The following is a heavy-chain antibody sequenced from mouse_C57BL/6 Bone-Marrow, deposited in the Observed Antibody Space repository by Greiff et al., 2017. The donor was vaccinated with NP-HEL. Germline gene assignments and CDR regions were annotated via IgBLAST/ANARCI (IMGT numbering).Heavy chain of an antibody. CDR2: IWTGGST. CDR1: GFSLTSYG. Sequence: QVQLKQSGPGLVQPSPSLSITCTVSGFSLTSYGVHWVRQSPGKGLEWLGVIWTGGSTDYNAAFMSSLSITKDNSKSQVFVKMNSLRADDTAIYYCAKNLGHDYDGCAYGGQGTLVTVSA. V-gene: IGHV2-5*01. D-gene: IGHD2-4*01. CDR3: AKNLGHDYDGCAY. J-gene: IGHJ3*01.